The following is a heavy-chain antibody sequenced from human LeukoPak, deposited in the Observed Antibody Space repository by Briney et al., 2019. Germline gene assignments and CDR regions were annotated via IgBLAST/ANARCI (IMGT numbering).Heavy chain of an antibody. CDR2: INWHGDST. D-gene: IGHD4-17*01. V-gene: IGHV3-20*04. CDR1: GFTFDDYG. Sequence: GGSLRLSCAASGFTFDDYGMNWVRQPPGKGLEWVSGINWHGDSTGYADSVKGRFTISRDNAKNSLYLQMNSLRAEDTASYYCARGVGPTVTFFDYWGQGTLVTVSS. CDR3: ARGVGPTVTFFDY. J-gene: IGHJ4*02.